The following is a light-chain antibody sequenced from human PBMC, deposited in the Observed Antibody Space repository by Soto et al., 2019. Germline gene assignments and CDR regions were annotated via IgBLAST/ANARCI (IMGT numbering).Light chain of an antibody. V-gene: IGKV3-20*01. J-gene: IGKJ1*01. CDR1: QSVNSSY. CDR3: QQYGSSPQT. Sequence: ESVLTQSPGTLSLSPGQRATLSCRASQSVNSSYLAWFQQKPGQAPRLLIYGASTRATGIPDRFSGSGAGTDFTLTISILEPEDFAVYYCQQYGSSPQTFGQGTKVDIK. CDR2: GAS.